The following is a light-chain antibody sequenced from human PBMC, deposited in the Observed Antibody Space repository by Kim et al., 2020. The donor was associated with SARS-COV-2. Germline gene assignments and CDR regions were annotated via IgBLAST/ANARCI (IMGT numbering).Light chain of an antibody. Sequence: SPGERATLSCRASQSVDSNLAWYQQKPGQAPRLLIYGASTRATGIPARYSGSGSGTEFTLTISNLQSEDFAVYYCHQYHNWPPWTFGQGTKVDIK. CDR3: HQYHNWPPWT. CDR2: GAS. J-gene: IGKJ1*01. V-gene: IGKV3-15*01. CDR1: QSVDSN.